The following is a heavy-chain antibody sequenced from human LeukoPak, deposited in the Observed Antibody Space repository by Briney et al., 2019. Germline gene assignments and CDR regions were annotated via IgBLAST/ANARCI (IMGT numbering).Heavy chain of an antibody. Sequence: PSETLSLTCAVSGGSISSHYWSWIRQPPGKGLEWIGFIYYSGTTKYNPYLKGRVTISADTSKNQFSLKLSSVTAADTAVYYCARQADDSSSSLVYFDYWGQGTLVTVSS. CDR2: IYYSGTT. CDR3: ARQADDSSSSLVYFDY. D-gene: IGHD6-6*01. CDR1: GGSISSHY. J-gene: IGHJ4*02. V-gene: IGHV4-59*08.